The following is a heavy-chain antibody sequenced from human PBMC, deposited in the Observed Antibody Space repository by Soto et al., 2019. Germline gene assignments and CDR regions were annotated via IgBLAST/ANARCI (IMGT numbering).Heavy chain of an antibody. D-gene: IGHD3-16*02. CDR1: GFTFSSYS. J-gene: IGHJ4*01. CDR2: ITSSGSAI. CDR3: AGGYTGYANPGFAY. V-gene: IGHV3-48*01. Sequence: GGSLRLSCESSGFTFSSYSMNLVRQATGKGLQWVSFITSSGSAIYYADSVMGRFTISRDNAKNSLHLQMNSLRAEDTAVYYWAGGYTGYANPGFAYGGHGT.